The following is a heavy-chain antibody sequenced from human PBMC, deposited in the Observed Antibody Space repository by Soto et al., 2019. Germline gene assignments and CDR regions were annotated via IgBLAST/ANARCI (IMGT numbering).Heavy chain of an antibody. CDR1: GGSISRSPYY. V-gene: IGHV4-39*01. Sequence: SETLSLTCSVSGGSISRSPYYWGWIRQPPGKGLEWIGSIYYTGSTFYSPSLKSRVTISVEASKDQFSLSLRSVTAADTAVYYCARRAGLCNCANCTNWFDPSGHGTLLTVSS. J-gene: IGHJ5*02. CDR3: ARRAGLCNCANCTNWFDP. CDR2: IYYTGST. D-gene: IGHD2-2*01.